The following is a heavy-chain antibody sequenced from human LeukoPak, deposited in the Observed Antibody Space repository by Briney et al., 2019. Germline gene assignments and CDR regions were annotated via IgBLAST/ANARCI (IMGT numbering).Heavy chain of an antibody. J-gene: IGHJ4*02. CDR1: GFTFSSYS. CDR3: AKGGYYDSSGPTIY. CDR2: ISGSGGST. V-gene: IGHV3-23*01. D-gene: IGHD3-22*01. Sequence: GGSLRLSCAASGFTFSSYSMSWVRQAPGKGLEWVSAISGSGGSTYYADSVKGRFTISRDNSKNTLYLQMNSLRAEDTAVYYCAKGGYYDSSGPTIYWGQGTLVTVSS.